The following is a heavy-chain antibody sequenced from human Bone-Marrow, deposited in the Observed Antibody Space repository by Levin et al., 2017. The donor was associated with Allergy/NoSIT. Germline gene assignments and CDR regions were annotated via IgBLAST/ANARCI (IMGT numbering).Heavy chain of an antibody. V-gene: IGHV3-23*01. D-gene: IGHD3/OR15-3a*01. Sequence: GESLKISCVASGFTFSSHGMNWVRQAPGKGLEWVSTITASGDKTYYADSVKGRFTISRDNSKNTLHLQMNSLRVDDTALYYCAKCGRTGTQDCRFDCWGQGTLVTVSS. CDR1: GFTFSSHG. J-gene: IGHJ4*02. CDR3: AKCGRTGTQDCRFDC. CDR2: ITASGDKT.